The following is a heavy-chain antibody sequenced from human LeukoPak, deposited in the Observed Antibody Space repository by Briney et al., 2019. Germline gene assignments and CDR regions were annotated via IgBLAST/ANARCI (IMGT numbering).Heavy chain of an antibody. J-gene: IGHJ4*02. Sequence: PSETLSLTCTVSHYSISSNYYWGWIRQPPGKGLEWIGSIYHSGSTYYNPSLKSRVTISVDTSKNQFSLKLTSVTAADTAVYYCARSSGYMSYWGQGTLVTVCS. CDR1: HYSISSNYY. CDR3: ARSSGYMSY. CDR2: IYHSGST. D-gene: IGHD3-22*01. V-gene: IGHV4-38-2*02.